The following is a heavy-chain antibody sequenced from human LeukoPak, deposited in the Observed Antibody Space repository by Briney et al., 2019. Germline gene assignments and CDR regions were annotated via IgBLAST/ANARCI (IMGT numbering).Heavy chain of an antibody. CDR1: GFTFDDYA. CDR3: AKEGRSAFDI. CDR2: ISGDGGST. Sequence: GGSLRLSCAASGFTFDDYAMHWVRQAPGKGLEWVSLISGDGGSTYYADSVKGRFTISRDNSKNSLYLQMNSLRTVDTALYYCAKEGRSAFDIWGQGTMVTVSS. J-gene: IGHJ3*02. V-gene: IGHV3-43*02.